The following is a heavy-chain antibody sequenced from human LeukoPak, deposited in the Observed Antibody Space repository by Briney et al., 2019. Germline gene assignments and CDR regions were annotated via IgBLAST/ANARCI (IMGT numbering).Heavy chain of an antibody. CDR3: ARHGDYRGGYDFGWFVT. CDR2: IYYSRST. J-gene: IGHJ5*02. D-gene: IGHD5-12*01. CDR1: SGSISSYY. V-gene: IGHV4-59*08. Sequence: PSQTLSLTCTVSSGSISSYYWSCIRQHPGEGREWIGYIYYSRSTNYNPSLKSRVTISVDTSKNQFSLKPSSVTAADTAVYCCARHGDYRGGYDFGWFVTWGQGTLVTVSS.